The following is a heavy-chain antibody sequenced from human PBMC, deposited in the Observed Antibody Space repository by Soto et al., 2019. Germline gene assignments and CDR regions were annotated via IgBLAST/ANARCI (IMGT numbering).Heavy chain of an antibody. CDR2: IYYSGST. CDR1: GGSISSYY. Sequence: SETLSLTCTVSGGSISSYYWSWIRQPPGKGLEWIGYIYYSGSTNYNPSLKSRVTISVDTSKNQFSLKLSSVTAADTAVCYCARAQWLVQGTVYYYYGMDVWGQGTTVTVSS. J-gene: IGHJ6*02. CDR3: ARAQWLVQGTVYYYYGMDV. D-gene: IGHD6-19*01. V-gene: IGHV4-59*01.